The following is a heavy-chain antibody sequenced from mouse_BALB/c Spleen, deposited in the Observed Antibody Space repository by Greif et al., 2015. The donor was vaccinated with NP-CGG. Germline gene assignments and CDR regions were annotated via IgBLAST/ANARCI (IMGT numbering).Heavy chain of an antibody. V-gene: IGHV3-8*02. CDR3: ARYYYGSRAYAMDY. J-gene: IGHJ4*01. D-gene: IGHD1-1*01. Sequence: EVKVVESGPSLVKPSQTLSLTCSVTGDSITSGYWNWIRKFPGNKLEYMGYISYSGSTYYNPSLKSRISITRDTSKNQYYLQLNSVTTEDTATYYCARYYYGSRAYAMDYWGQGTSVTVSS. CDR1: GDSITSGY. CDR2: ISYSGST.